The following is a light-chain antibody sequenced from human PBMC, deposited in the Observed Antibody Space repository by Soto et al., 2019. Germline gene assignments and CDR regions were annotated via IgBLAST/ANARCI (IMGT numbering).Light chain of an antibody. J-gene: IGKJ5*01. CDR1: HSIDFY. Sequence: DRQMTEAPSSLSASVEDRGTITCLASHSIDFYLNWYQQKPGQAPKLLIYGASNLQRGVPPRFSGSASGTDFTLTISSLQPEDVATYFCQQSYRTPITFGQGTRLEIK. CDR3: QQSYRTPIT. CDR2: GAS. V-gene: IGKV1-39*01.